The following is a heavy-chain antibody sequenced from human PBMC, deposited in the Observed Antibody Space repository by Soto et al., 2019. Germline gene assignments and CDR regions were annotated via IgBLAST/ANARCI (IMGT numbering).Heavy chain of an antibody. J-gene: IGHJ5*02. CDR2: ISYDGSNK. CDR1: GFTFSSYG. Sequence: GGSLRLSCAASGFTFSSYGMHFFRHSAFKWLEWVAVISYDGSNKYYADSVKGRFTISRDNSKNTLYLQMNSLRAEDTAVYYCAKAWNNRGFGSPCWFDPWGQGTLVTVSS. D-gene: IGHD1-1*01. CDR3: AKAWNNRGFGSPCWFDP. V-gene: IGHV3-30*18.